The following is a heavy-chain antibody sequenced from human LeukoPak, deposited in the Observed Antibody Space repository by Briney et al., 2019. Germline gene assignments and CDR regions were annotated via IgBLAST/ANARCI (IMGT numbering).Heavy chain of an antibody. V-gene: IGHV3-30*04. Sequence: GRSLRLSCAASGFTFSSYAMHWVRQAPGKGLEWVAVISYDGSNKYYADSVKGRFTISRDNSKNTLYLQMNSLRAEDTAVYYCARTLPSSGGNFDYWGQGTLVTVSS. CDR3: ARTLPSSGGNFDY. CDR1: GFTFSSYA. CDR2: ISYDGSNK. D-gene: IGHD2-15*01. J-gene: IGHJ4*02.